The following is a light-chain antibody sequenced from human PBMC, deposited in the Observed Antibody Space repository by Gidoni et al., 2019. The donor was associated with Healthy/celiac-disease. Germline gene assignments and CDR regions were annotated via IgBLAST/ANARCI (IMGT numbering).Light chain of an antibody. CDR3: QQYDNLNSAKHQSYT. Sequence: DIQMTQSPSSLSASVGDRVTITCQASQDISNYLNWYQQKPGKAPKLLIYDASNLETGVPSRFSGSGSGTDFTFTISSLQPEDIATYYCQQYDNLNSAKHQSYTFGQGTKLEIK. J-gene: IGKJ2*01. CDR2: DAS. V-gene: IGKV1-33*01. CDR1: QDISNY.